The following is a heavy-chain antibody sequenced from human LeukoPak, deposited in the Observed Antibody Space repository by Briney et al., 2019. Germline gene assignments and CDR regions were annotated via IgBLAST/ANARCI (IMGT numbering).Heavy chain of an antibody. Sequence: GGSLRLSCAASGFTFSSYAMSWVRQAPGKGRQWVSGISTSGGSTYYADSVKGRFTISRDNSKDTLYLQMNSLRAEDTAVYYCAKAIGTVAARPLDFWGQGTLVTVSS. V-gene: IGHV3-23*01. D-gene: IGHD6-6*01. CDR3: AKAIGTVAARPLDF. CDR2: ISTSGGST. J-gene: IGHJ4*02. CDR1: GFTFSSYA.